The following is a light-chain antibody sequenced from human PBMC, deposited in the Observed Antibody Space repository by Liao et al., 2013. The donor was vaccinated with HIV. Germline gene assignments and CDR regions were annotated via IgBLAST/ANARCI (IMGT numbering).Light chain of an antibody. V-gene: IGLV3-1*01. CDR1: KLGDKY. Sequence: SYELTQPPSVSVSPGQTVSITCSGDKLGDKYACWYQQKPGQSPVLVIYQDNKRPSGIPERFSGSNSGNTATLTISGTQAMDEADYYCQAWDSSTWVFGGGTKLTVL. CDR3: QAWDSSTWV. J-gene: IGLJ3*02. CDR2: QDN.